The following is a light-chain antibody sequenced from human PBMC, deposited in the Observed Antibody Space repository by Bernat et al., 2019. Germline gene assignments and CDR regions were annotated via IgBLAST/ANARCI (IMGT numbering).Light chain of an antibody. Sequence: QSALTQPASVSGSPGQSITISCTGTSSDVGSYNLVSWYQQHPGKAPKLMIYEVSKRPSGVSNRFSGSKSGNTASLTISGLQAEDEADYYCGSYAGSSRVFGGGTKLTVL. J-gene: IGLJ3*02. CDR1: SSDVGSYNL. CDR3: GSYAGSSRV. V-gene: IGLV2-23*02. CDR2: EVS.